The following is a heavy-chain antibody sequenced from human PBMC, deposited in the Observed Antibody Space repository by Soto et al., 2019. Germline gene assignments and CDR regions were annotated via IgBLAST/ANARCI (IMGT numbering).Heavy chain of an antibody. J-gene: IGHJ5*02. CDR3: ATVEGYCSSTSCPNWFDP. CDR1: GYTLTELS. V-gene: IGHV1-24*01. D-gene: IGHD2-2*01. Sequence: ASVKVSCKVSGYTLTELSMHWVRQAPGKGLEWMGGFDPEDGETIYAQKFQGRVTMTEDTSTDTAYMELSSLRSEDTAVYYCATVEGYCSSTSCPNWFDPWGQGTLVTVS. CDR2: FDPEDGET.